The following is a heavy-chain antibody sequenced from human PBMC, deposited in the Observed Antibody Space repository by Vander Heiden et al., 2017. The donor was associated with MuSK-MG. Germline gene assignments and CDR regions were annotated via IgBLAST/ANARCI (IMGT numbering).Heavy chain of an antibody. CDR2: FDPEDGET. V-gene: IGHV1-24*01. CDR1: GYTLTELS. Sequence: QAPLVQSGAEVKKPGASVKVSCKVSGYTLTELSIHWVRQAPGKGLEWMGGFDPEDGETIYAQKFKGRVTMTEDTSTDTAYMELSSLRSEDTAVYYCATDGGSSSPLFDYWGQGTLVTVSS. CDR3: ATDGGSSSPLFDY. D-gene: IGHD6-13*01. J-gene: IGHJ4*02.